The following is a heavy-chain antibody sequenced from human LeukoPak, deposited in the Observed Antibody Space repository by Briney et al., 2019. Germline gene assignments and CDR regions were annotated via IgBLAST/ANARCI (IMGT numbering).Heavy chain of an antibody. CDR2: VNDNGAAT. V-gene: IGHV3-23*01. CDR1: GFTFSNYA. Sequence: GGSLRLSCAASGFTFSNYAMSWVRQAPGKGLKWVATVNDNGAATYYADSVKGRFTISRDNSYNTVSLQMNGLRDEDTGVYYCARKYSSGWYSCLDIWGQGTMVTVSS. J-gene: IGHJ3*02. D-gene: IGHD6-19*01. CDR3: ARKYSSGWYSCLDI.